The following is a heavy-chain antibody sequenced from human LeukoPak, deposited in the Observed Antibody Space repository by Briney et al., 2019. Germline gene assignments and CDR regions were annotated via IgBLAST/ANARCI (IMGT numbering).Heavy chain of an antibody. Sequence: VASVKVSCKASGYTFTGYYMHWVRQAPGQGLEWMGWINPNSGGTNYAQKFQGRVTMTRDTSISTAYMELSRLRSDDTAVYYCARPHCGGDCPDPYYYYGMDVWGQGTTVTVSS. J-gene: IGHJ6*02. V-gene: IGHV1-2*02. D-gene: IGHD2-21*02. CDR2: INPNSGGT. CDR1: GYTFTGYY. CDR3: ARPHCGGDCPDPYYYYGMDV.